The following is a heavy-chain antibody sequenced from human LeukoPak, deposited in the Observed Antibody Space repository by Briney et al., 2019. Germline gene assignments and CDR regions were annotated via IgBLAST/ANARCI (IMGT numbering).Heavy chain of an antibody. V-gene: IGHV4-4*07. CDR3: ARASVFYGSGSQKYYFDN. J-gene: IGHJ4*02. Sequence: PSETLSLTCTASGGSISSYYWSWIRQPAGKGLEWIGRIYSSGSTNYNPSLKSRVTMSVDTSKNHFSLRLSSVTAADTAVYYCARASVFYGSGSQKYYFDNWGQGTLVTVSS. CDR1: GGSISSYY. CDR2: IYSSGST. D-gene: IGHD3-10*01.